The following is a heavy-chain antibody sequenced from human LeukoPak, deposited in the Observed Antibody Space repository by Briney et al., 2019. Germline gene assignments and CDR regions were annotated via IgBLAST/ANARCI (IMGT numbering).Heavy chain of an antibody. CDR1: GFTFSSYG. V-gene: IGHV3-30*02. CDR3: ARTYYDILTGYNPYFDY. CDR2: IRYDGSNK. Sequence: GGSLRLSCAASGFTFSSYGMHWVRQAPGKGLEWVAFIRYDGSNKYYADSVKGRFTISRDNAKNFLYLQMNSLRAEDTAVYYCARTYYDILTGYNPYFDYWGQGILVTVSS. J-gene: IGHJ4*02. D-gene: IGHD3-9*01.